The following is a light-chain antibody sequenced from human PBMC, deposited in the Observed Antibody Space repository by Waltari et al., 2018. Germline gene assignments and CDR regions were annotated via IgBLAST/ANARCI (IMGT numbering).Light chain of an antibody. Sequence: SFELTQSPSVSVSLGQTATITCAGDKLGSKYVSWYNQKPGQSPVLVIYQDNRRPSWIPERFSGSNSGSTATLTISGTQAMDEADYYCQACDSTTAVFGGGTKLTVL. J-gene: IGLJ2*01. CDR2: QDN. V-gene: IGLV3-1*01. CDR1: KLGSKY. CDR3: QACDSTTAV.